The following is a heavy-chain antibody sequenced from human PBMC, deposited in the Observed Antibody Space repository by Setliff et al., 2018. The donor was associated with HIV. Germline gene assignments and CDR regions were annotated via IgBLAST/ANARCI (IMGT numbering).Heavy chain of an antibody. V-gene: IGHV3-33*06. J-gene: IGHJ4*02. CDR1: GFTFNSYG. CDR3: VKDVVKFWSGPGALDF. Sequence: QPGGSLRLSCAASGFTFNSYGMHWVRQAPGKGLEWVALIWYDASKKEYADSVKGRFNILRDDSKKTVDLQMNSLRADDTAVYYCVKDVVKFWSGPGALDFWGPGTLVTVSS. D-gene: IGHD3-3*01. CDR2: IWYDASKK.